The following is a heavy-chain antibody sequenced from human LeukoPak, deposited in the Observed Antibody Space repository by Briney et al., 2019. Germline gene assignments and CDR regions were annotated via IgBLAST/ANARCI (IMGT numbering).Heavy chain of an antibody. Sequence: SQTLSLTCTVSGGSISSGSYYWRWIRQPAGKGLEWIGRIYTSGSTNYNPSLKSRVTISVDTSKNQFSLKLSSVTAADTAVYYCARGSYDFWSGYYEHYYYYMDVWGKGTTVTVSS. V-gene: IGHV4-61*02. J-gene: IGHJ6*03. CDR1: GGSISSGSYY. CDR2: IYTSGST. CDR3: ARGSYDFWSGYYEHYYYYMDV. D-gene: IGHD3-3*01.